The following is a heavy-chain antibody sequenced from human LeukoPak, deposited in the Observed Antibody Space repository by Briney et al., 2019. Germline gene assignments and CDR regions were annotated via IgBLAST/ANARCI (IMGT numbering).Heavy chain of an antibody. J-gene: IGHJ5*02. CDR1: GGSFSGYY. CDR3: ARGSSSWLPRGRPRPFDP. Sequence: PSETLSLTCAVYGGSFSGYYWSWIRQPPGKGLEWIGEINHSGSTNYNPSLKSRVTISVDTSKNQFSLKLSSVTAADTAVYYCARGSSSWLPRGRPRPFDPWAREPWSPSPQ. D-gene: IGHD6-13*01. CDR2: INHSGST. V-gene: IGHV4-34*01.